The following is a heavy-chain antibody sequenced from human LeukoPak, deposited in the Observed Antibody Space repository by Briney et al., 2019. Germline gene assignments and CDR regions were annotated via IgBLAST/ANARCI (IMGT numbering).Heavy chain of an antibody. V-gene: IGHV3-23*01. CDR3: ARRIGSGTYWDY. Sequence: GGSLRLSCAASGFTFSSYAMSWVRQAPGNGLEWVSGISGSGGSTYYADSVKGRFTISRDNSKNTVYLRMNSLTAEDTAVYYCARRIGSGTYWDYWGQGTLVTVSS. D-gene: IGHD1-26*01. CDR1: GFTFSSYA. J-gene: IGHJ4*02. CDR2: ISGSGGST.